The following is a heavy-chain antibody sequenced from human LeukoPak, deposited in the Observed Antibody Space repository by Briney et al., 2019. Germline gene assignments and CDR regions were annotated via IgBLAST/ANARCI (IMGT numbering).Heavy chain of an antibody. J-gene: IGHJ4*02. V-gene: IGHV3-21*04. CDR2: ISSSSSYI. Sequence: KPGGSLRLSCAASGFTFSSYSMNWVRQAPGKGLEWVSSISSSSSYIYYADSVKGRFTISRDNAKNSLYLQMNSLRAEDMALYYCAKDIGRFTAGTGTAFDYWGQGTLVTVSS. CDR3: AKDIGRFTAGTGTAFDY. D-gene: IGHD6-19*01. CDR1: GFTFSSYS.